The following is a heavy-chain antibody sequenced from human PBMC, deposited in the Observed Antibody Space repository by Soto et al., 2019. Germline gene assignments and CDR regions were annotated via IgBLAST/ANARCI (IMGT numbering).Heavy chain of an antibody. D-gene: IGHD3-16*01. CDR3: ARGITFGGVLNGMDV. Sequence: QVQLVQSGAEVKKPGASVKVSCKASGYTFTSYSYGITWVRQAPGQGLEWMGWINTHNGKTCYAQKLQGRVTMTTDTSTSTAYMEVRSLRSDDTAVYYCARGITFGGVLNGMDVWGQGTTVTVSS. V-gene: IGHV1-18*01. J-gene: IGHJ6*02. CDR1: GYTFTSYS. CDR2: INTHNGKT.